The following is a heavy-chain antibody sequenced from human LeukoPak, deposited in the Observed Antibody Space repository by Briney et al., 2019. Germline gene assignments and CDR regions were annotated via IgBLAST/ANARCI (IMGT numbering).Heavy chain of an antibody. V-gene: IGHV3-66*04. CDR3: ARLRLRYDSNGYSTSYEAVDI. D-gene: IGHD3-22*01. Sequence: PGGSLRLSCAASGFTFSSYAMSWVRQAPGKGLEWVSVIYSGGDTYYADSVKGRFTISRDNSKNMIYLEMSSLKAEDTAVYYCARLRLRYDSNGYSTSYEAVDIWGQGTVVTVSS. CDR1: GFTFSSYA. CDR2: IYSGGDT. J-gene: IGHJ3*02.